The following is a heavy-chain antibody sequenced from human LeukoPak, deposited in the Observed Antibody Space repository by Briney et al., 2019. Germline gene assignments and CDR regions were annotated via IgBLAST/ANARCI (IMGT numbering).Heavy chain of an antibody. Sequence: GGSLRFSCAASGFTFSSYGMHWVRQAPGKGLEWVAVISYDGSNKYYADSVKGRFTISRDNSKNTLYLQMNSLRAEDTAVYYCAKSLYGSGFGIDYWGQGTLVTVSS. CDR2: ISYDGSNK. CDR1: GFTFSSYG. V-gene: IGHV3-30*18. D-gene: IGHD3-10*01. CDR3: AKSLYGSGFGIDY. J-gene: IGHJ4*02.